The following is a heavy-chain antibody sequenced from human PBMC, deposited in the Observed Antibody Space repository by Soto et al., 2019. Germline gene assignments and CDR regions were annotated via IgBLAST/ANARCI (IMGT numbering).Heavy chain of an antibody. CDR1: GGSVSSGSYY. V-gene: IGHV4-61*01. CDR2: IYYSGST. Sequence: PSETLSLTCTVSGGSVSSGSYYWIWIRQPPGKGLECIGYIYYSGSTNYNPSLKSRVTISVDTSKNQFSLKLNSVTAAYTAMFYWATKGFYRMGFWGRGTSVTVSS. D-gene: IGHD2-8*01. CDR3: ATKGFYRMGF. J-gene: IGHJ6*02.